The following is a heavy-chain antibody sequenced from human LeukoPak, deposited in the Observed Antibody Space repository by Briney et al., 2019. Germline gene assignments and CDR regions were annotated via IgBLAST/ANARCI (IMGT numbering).Heavy chain of an antibody. CDR2: IRFDGSNK. CDR3: ANANDY. Sequence: GGSLRLSCAASGFTFSSYGMHWVRQAPGKGLEWVAFIRFDGSNKYYEDSVKGRFSISRDNSKNTLYLQMNSLRAEDTAVYYCANANDYWGQGTLVTVSS. CDR1: GFTFSSYG. V-gene: IGHV3-30*02. J-gene: IGHJ4*02.